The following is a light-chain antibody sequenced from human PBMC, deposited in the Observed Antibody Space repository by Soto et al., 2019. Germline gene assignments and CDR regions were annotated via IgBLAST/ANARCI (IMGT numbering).Light chain of an antibody. V-gene: IGLV2-8*01. CDR3: SSYAGSNNWV. J-gene: IGLJ3*02. CDR2: EVS. CDR1: SSDVGGYNY. Sequence: QSALTQPPSASGSPGQSVTISCTGTSSDVGGYNYVSWYQQHPGKAPKLMIYEVSKRPSGVPDRFSGSKSGNTASLTVSGLQAEDEADYYCSSYAGSNNWVFGGGTKRTVL.